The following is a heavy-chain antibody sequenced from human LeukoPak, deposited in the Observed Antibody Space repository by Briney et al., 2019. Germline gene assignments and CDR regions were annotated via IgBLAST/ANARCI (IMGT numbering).Heavy chain of an antibody. J-gene: IGHJ4*02. CDR1: GFTFHNHW. V-gene: IGHV3-74*01. Sequence: PGGSLRLSCAASGFTFHNHWMHWVRQVPGKGLAWVARIDSDGSTTNYADSVKGRFTIARDNAKNTLNLLMTSLRPDDPAIYYCASGYYYGDSFDYWGQGALVTVPS. CDR2: IDSDGSTT. D-gene: IGHD3-10*01. CDR3: ASGYYYGDSFDY.